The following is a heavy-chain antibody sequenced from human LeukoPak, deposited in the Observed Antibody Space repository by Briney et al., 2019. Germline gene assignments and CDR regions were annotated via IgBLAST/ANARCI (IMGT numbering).Heavy chain of an antibody. CDR1: GFTFSSYA. Sequence: SGGSLRLSCAASGFTFSSYAMSWVRQAPGKGLEWVSALSGSGGSTYYADSVKGRFTISRDNSKNMLYLQMNSLRAEDTAVYYCAKDKSSGWGKYYFDYWGQGTLVTVSS. V-gene: IGHV3-23*01. CDR3: AKDKSSGWGKYYFDY. D-gene: IGHD6-19*01. J-gene: IGHJ4*02. CDR2: LSGSGGST.